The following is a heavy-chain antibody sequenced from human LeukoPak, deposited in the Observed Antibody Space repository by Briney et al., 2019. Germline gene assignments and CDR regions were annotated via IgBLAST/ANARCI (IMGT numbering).Heavy chain of an antibody. Sequence: APVKVSCKASGYTFTGYYMHWVRQATGQGLEWMGWMNPNSGNTGYAQKFQGRVTMTRNTSISTAYMELSSLRSEDTAVYYCARGLLTGDYWGQGTLVTVSS. J-gene: IGHJ4*02. V-gene: IGHV1-8*02. CDR2: MNPNSGNT. D-gene: IGHD1-14*01. CDR1: GYTFTGYY. CDR3: ARGLLTGDY.